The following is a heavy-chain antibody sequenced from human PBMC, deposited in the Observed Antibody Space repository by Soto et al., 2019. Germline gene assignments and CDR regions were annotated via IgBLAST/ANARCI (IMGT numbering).Heavy chain of an antibody. CDR1: GASMINYY. J-gene: IGHJ3*02. Sequence: SETLSLTCTVSGASMINYYWSWIRQPPGKGLEWIAYIYYTGSTNYNPSLKSRVTISADTSKNQFSLKLSSVTAADTAVYYCARHSFYPGQSDSFDIWGQGTMVTVSS. V-gene: IGHV4-59*08. CDR2: IYYTGST. CDR3: ARHSFYPGQSDSFDI.